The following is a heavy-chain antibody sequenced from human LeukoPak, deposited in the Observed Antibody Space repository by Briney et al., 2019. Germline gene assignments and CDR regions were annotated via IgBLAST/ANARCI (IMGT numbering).Heavy chain of an antibody. V-gene: IGHV1-69*01. D-gene: IGHD3-22*01. CDR2: IIPIFGTP. Sequence: SVKVSCKASGGTFSIYTISWVRQAPGQGLEWMGGIIPIFGTPDYAQKFQGRVTITADASTSTAYMELSSLRSEDTAVYYCARGTYYYDSSGYYYSYWGQGTLVTVSS. CDR3: ARGTYYYDSSGYYYSY. CDR1: GGTFSIYT. J-gene: IGHJ4*02.